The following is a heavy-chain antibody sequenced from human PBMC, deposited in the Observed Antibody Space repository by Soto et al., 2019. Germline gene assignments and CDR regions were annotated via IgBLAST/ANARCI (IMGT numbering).Heavy chain of an antibody. Sequence: GGSLRLSCVASGFTFSSYGMSWVRQAPGKGLQWVSGISGSGGTTYFADSVKGRFIISRDNSKNTLYLQMNTLRAEDTAVYYCTKGPKAPIPSAAYFYYYMDVWGKGTTVTVSS. J-gene: IGHJ6*03. V-gene: IGHV3-23*01. CDR3: TKGPKAPIPSAAYFYYYMDV. D-gene: IGHD2-2*01. CDR2: ISGSGGTT. CDR1: GFTFSSYG.